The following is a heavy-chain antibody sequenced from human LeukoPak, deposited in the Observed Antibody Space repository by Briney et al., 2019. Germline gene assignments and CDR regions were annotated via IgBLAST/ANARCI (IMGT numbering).Heavy chain of an antibody. CDR1: GYTFTSYD. CDR2: MNPNSGNT. J-gene: IGHJ5*02. D-gene: IGHD6-19*01. Sequence: ASVKVSCKAPGYTFTSYDINWVRQATGQGLEWMGWMNPNSGNTGYAQKFQGRVTITRNTSISTAYMELSSLRSEDTAVYYCARGLPFPSVETGWFDPWGQGTLVTVSS. CDR3: ARGLPFPSVETGWFDP. V-gene: IGHV1-8*03.